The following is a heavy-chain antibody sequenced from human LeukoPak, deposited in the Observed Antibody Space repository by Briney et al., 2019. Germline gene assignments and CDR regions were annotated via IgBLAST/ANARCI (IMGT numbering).Heavy chain of an antibody. J-gene: IGHJ6*04. CDR1: GFTFSSYS. CDR3: AELGITMIGGV. D-gene: IGHD3-10*02. Sequence: GGSLRLSCAASGFTFSSYSMNWVRQAPGKGLEWVSYISSSSSTIYYADSVKGRFTISRDNAKNSLYLQMNSLRAEDTAVYYXAELGITMIGGVWGKGTTVTISS. CDR2: ISSSSSTI. V-gene: IGHV3-48*04.